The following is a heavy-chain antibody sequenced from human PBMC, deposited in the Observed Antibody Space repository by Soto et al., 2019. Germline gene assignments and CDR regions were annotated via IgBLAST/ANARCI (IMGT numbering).Heavy chain of an antibody. CDR3: ARVVYYYDNSDYYLSLDY. CDR2: MNPNSGNT. J-gene: IGHJ4*01. CDR1: GYTFTSCD. V-gene: IGHV1-8*01. Sequence: ASLKLSCKSPGYTFTSCDINWVRQAAGQGLEWMGWMNPNSGNTGYAQKFQGRVTMTRNTSISTAYMELSSLRSEDTAVYYCARVVYYYDNSDYYLSLDYCAQRTLVTVSA. D-gene: IGHD3-22*01.